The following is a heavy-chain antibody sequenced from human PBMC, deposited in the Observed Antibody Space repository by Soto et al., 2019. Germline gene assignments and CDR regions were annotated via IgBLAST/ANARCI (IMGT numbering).Heavy chain of an antibody. D-gene: IGHD2-2*01. CDR1: GGSFSGYY. Sequence: PSETLSLTCAVYGGSFSGYYWSWIRQPPGKGLEWIGEINHSGSTNYNPSLKSRVTISVDTSENHFSLKLSSVTAADTAVYFCARGPFSCSSTSRYPVFWGQGTLVTVSS. CDR3: ARGPFSCSSTSRYPVF. V-gene: IGHV4-34*01. CDR2: INHSGST. J-gene: IGHJ4*02.